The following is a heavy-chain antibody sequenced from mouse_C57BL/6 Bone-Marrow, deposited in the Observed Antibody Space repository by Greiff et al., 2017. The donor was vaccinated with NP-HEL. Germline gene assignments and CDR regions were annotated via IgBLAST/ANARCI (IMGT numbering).Heavy chain of an antibody. Sequence: VHLVESGAELARPGASVKMSCKASGYTFTSYTMHWVKQRPGQGLEWIGYINPSSGYTKYNQKFKDKATLTADKSSSTAYMQLSSLTSEDSAVYYCARVLYYGNRFDYWGQGTTLTVSS. CDR1: GYTFTSYT. D-gene: IGHD2-1*01. CDR3: ARVLYYGNRFDY. J-gene: IGHJ2*01. CDR2: INPSSGYT. V-gene: IGHV1-4*01.